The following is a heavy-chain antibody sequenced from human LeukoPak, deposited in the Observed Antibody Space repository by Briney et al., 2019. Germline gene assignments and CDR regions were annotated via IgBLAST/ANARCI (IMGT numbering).Heavy chain of an antibody. CDR2: IWYDGGNK. J-gene: IGHJ6*02. CDR3: ARDPLQPIYYYYGMDV. V-gene: IGHV3-33*01. D-gene: IGHD5-18*01. Sequence: GGSLRLSCAASGFTFSSYGMHWFRQAPGKGLEWVAVIWYDGGNKYYADSVKGRFTISRDNSKNTLYLQMNSLRAEDTAVYYCARDPLQPIYYYYGMDVWGQGTTVTVSS. CDR1: GFTFSSYG.